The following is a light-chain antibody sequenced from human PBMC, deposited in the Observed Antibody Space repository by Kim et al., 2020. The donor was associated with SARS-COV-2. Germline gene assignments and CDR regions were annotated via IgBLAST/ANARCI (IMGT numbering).Light chain of an antibody. Sequence: GCRGQTASITCSGDKLGDKYACWYQQKPCQSPVLVIYQDSKRPSGIPERFAGSNSGNTATLTISGTQAMDEADYYCQAWDSSHVVFGGGTQLTVL. CDR1: KLGDKY. CDR2: QDS. J-gene: IGLJ2*01. CDR3: QAWDSSHVV. V-gene: IGLV3-1*01.